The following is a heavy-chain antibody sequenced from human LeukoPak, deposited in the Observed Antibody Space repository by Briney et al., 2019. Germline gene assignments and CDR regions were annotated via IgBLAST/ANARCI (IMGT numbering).Heavy chain of an antibody. CDR3: ARVDFGGNSPMFDY. V-gene: IGHV4-39*07. CDR2: IYYSGST. J-gene: IGHJ4*02. D-gene: IGHD4-23*01. CDR1: GGSISSSSYY. Sequence: SETLSLTCTVSGGSISSSSYYWGWIRQPPGKGLEWIGSIYYSGSTYYNPSLKSRVTISVDTSKNQFSLKLSSVTAADSAVYYCARVDFGGNSPMFDYWGQGTLVTVSS.